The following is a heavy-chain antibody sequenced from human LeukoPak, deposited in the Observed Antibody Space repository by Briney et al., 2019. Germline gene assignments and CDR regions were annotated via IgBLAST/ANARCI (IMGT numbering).Heavy chain of an antibody. Sequence: GGSLRLSCAASGFTVSSNYMSWVRRAPGKGLEWVSVIYSGGSTYYADSVKGRFTISRDNSKNTLYLQMNSLRAEDTAVYYCARGPDSYDFWSGYYFTFWGQGTLVTVSS. CDR1: GFTVSSNY. D-gene: IGHD3-3*01. V-gene: IGHV3-66*01. J-gene: IGHJ4*02. CDR2: IYSGGST. CDR3: ARGPDSYDFWSGYYFTF.